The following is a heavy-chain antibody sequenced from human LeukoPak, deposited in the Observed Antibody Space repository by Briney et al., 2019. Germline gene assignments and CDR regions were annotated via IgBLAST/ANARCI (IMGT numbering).Heavy chain of an antibody. CDR2: IYYSGST. J-gene: IGHJ4*02. Sequence: SETLSLTCTVSGGSVSSGSYYWSWIRQPPGKGLEWIGYIYYSGSTNYNPSLKSRVTISVDTSKNQFSLKLSSVTAADTAVYYCARHSSGWTPYFDYWGQGTLVTVSS. CDR1: GGSVSSGSYY. D-gene: IGHD6-19*01. CDR3: ARHSSGWTPYFDY. V-gene: IGHV4-61*01.